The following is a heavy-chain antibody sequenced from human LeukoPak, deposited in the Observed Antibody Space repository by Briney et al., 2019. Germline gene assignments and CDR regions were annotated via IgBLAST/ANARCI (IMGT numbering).Heavy chain of an antibody. Sequence: SETLSLTCTVSGGSISSYYWSWIRQPAGKGLEWIGRIYTSGSTNYNPSLKSRVTMSVDTAKNQFSLKLSSVTAADTAVYYCARERGEYDILTGYYTGVSPLDYWGQGTLVTVSS. CDR3: ARERGEYDILTGYYTGVSPLDY. CDR1: GGSISSYY. CDR2: IYTSGST. D-gene: IGHD3-9*01. V-gene: IGHV4-4*07. J-gene: IGHJ4*02.